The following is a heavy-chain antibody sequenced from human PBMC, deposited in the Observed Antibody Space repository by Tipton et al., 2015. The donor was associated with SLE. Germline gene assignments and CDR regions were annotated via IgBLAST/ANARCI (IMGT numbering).Heavy chain of an antibody. CDR1: GGSISSHY. CDR2: IYYSGST. CDR3: ARGGLIFGVVNPMDV. J-gene: IGHJ6*03. Sequence: LRLSCTVSGGSISSHYWSWIRQPPGKGLEWIGYIYYSGSTNYNPSLKSRVTISVDTSKNQFSLKLSSVTAADTAVYYCARGGLIFGVVNPMDVWGKGTTVTVSS. D-gene: IGHD3-3*01. V-gene: IGHV4-59*11.